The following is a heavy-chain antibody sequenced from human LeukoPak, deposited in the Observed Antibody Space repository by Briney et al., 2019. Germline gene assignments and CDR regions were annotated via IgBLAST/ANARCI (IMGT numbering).Heavy chain of an antibody. CDR2: IYSGGST. CDR3: ARDSGTGEIPEVDY. Sequence: GGSLRLSCAASGFTVSSNYMSWVRQAPGKGLEWVSVIYSGGSTYYADSVKGRFTISRDNSKNTLYLQMNSLRAEDTAVYYCARDSGTGEIPEVDYWGQGTLVTVSS. CDR1: GFTVSSNY. J-gene: IGHJ4*02. D-gene: IGHD7-27*01. V-gene: IGHV3-66*01.